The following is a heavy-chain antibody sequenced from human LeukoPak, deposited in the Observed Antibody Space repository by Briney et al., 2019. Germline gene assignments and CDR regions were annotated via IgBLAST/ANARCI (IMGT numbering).Heavy chain of an antibody. CDR1: GFTVGSNY. CDR2: IYSGGRT. V-gene: IGHV3-53*01. Sequence: PGGSLRLSCAASGFTVGSNYMSWVRQAPGKGLEWVSVIYSGGRTYYADSVKGRFTISRDNSKNRLYLQMNSLRAEDTAVYYCAYQWHLDYWGQGTLVTVSS. CDR3: AYQWHLDY. J-gene: IGHJ4*02. D-gene: IGHD6-19*01.